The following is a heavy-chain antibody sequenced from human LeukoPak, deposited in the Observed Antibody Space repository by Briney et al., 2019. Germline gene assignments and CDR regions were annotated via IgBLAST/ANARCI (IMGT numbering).Heavy chain of an antibody. D-gene: IGHD1-1*01. Sequence: SETLSLTCAVYGGSFSGYYWSWIRQPPGKGLEWIGEINHGGSTNYNPSLKSRVTISVDTSKNQFSLKLSSVTAADTAVYYCARVGKFTAGYWGQGTLVTVSS. J-gene: IGHJ4*02. CDR1: GGSFSGYY. CDR3: ARVGKFTAGY. V-gene: IGHV4-34*01. CDR2: INHGGST.